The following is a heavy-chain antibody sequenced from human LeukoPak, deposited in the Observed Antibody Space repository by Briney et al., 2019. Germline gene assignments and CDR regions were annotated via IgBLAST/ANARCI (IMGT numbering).Heavy chain of an antibody. D-gene: IGHD2-15*01. Sequence: ASVKVSCKASGGTFSSYAISWVQQAPGQGLEWMGRIIPIPGIANYAQKFQGRVTITADKSTSTAYMELSSLRSEDTAVYYCARADCSGGSCYSGGWDYYYYYGMDVWGQGTTVTVSS. CDR2: IIPIPGIA. CDR1: GGTFSSYA. J-gene: IGHJ6*02. V-gene: IGHV1-69*04. CDR3: ARADCSGGSCYSGGWDYYYYYGMDV.